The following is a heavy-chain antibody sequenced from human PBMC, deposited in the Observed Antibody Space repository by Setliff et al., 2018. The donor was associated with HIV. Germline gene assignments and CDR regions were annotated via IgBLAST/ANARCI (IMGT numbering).Heavy chain of an antibody. D-gene: IGHD3-16*02. CDR1: GYSISSSYY. Sequence: PSETLFLTCAVSGYSISSSYYWGWIRQPPGKGLEWIGSIYHSGSTYYTPSLKSRVTISVDTSKNQFSLKLSSVTAADTAVYYCARATAPYYDYVWGSYRYYFDYWGQGTLVTVSS. CDR2: IYHSGST. J-gene: IGHJ4*02. V-gene: IGHV4-38-2*01. CDR3: ARATAPYYDYVWGSYRYYFDY.